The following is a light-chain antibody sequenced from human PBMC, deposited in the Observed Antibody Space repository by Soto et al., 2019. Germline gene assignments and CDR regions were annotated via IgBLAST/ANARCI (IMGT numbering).Light chain of an antibody. CDR1: QSVSTE. V-gene: IGKV3-11*01. Sequence: EIVLTQSPATLSLSPGERATLSCRASQSVSTELAWYQQQPGQAPRILIYDASSRDTGIPARFSGSGYGTDFTLTSSRIEPEDFAVYYCQQRSKWPLTFGQGTRLE. CDR3: QQRSKWPLT. CDR2: DAS. J-gene: IGKJ5*01.